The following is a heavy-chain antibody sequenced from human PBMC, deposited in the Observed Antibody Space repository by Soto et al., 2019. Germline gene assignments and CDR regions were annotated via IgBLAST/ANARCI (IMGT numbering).Heavy chain of an antibody. CDR2: IYYSGST. Sequence: SETLSLTCTVSGGSISSYYWSWIRQPPGKGLEWIGYIYYSGSTNYNPSLKSRVTISVDTSKNQFSLKLSSVTAADTAVYYCAGAHYGSGSPAYYYYYYMDVWGKGTTVTVSS. CDR1: GGSISSYY. J-gene: IGHJ6*03. V-gene: IGHV4-59*01. CDR3: AGAHYGSGSPAYYYYYYMDV. D-gene: IGHD3-10*01.